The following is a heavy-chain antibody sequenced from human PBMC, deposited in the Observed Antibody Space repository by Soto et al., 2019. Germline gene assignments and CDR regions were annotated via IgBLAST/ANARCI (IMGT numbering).Heavy chain of an antibody. D-gene: IGHD3-10*01. V-gene: IGHV3-48*03. J-gene: IGHJ4*02. CDR1: GFTFSRFE. CDR2: ISSSGSTA. Sequence: EVQLVESGGGLVQPGGSLRLSCAASGFTFSRFELHWVRQAPGTGLEWISYISSSGSTAYYASSVEGRFTISRDNANNSVYLQMASLGAEDTALYYCTRAAWFPYLSFYGGQGALVTVSS. CDR3: TRAAWFPYLSFY.